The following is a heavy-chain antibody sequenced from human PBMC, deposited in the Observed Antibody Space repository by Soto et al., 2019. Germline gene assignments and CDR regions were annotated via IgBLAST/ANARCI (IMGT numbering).Heavy chain of an antibody. J-gene: IGHJ4*02. CDR3: APGGKWELLFFDY. Sequence: PGGSLRLSFAASGVTFSSYALSWVRQAPGKVLEWVSAISGSGVSTYYADSVKGRFTISRDNSKNTLYLQMNSLRAEDTAVYYCAPGGKWELLFFDYWGQGTLVTVSS. D-gene: IGHD1-26*01. CDR1: GVTFSSYA. V-gene: IGHV3-23*01. CDR2: ISGSGVST.